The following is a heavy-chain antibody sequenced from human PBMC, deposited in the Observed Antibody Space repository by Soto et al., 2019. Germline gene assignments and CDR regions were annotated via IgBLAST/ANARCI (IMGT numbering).Heavy chain of an antibody. CDR1: GGTFSRYG. CDR2: IIPIFGTA. CDR3: ARGYYYDSSGYYSNAYYFDY. Sequence: QVQLVQSGAEVKKPGSSVKVSCKASGGTFSRYGISWVRQAPGQGLEWMGGIIPIFGTANYAQKFQGRVTITADESTSTAYMELSSLRSEDTAVYYCARGYYYDSSGYYSNAYYFDYWGQGTLVTVSS. V-gene: IGHV1-69*01. J-gene: IGHJ4*02. D-gene: IGHD3-22*01.